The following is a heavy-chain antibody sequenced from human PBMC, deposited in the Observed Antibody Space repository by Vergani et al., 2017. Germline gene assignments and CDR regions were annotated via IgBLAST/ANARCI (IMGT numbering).Heavy chain of an antibody. D-gene: IGHD5-18*01. CDR1: GFTFSDYY. J-gene: IGHJ6*02. CDR3: ARGGAWIQLWLRSSYGMDV. V-gene: IGHV3-11*06. CDR2: ISSSSSYT. Sequence: QVQLVESGGGLVKPGGSLRLSCAASGFTFSDYYMSWIRQAPGKGLEWVSYISSSSSYTNYADSVKGRFTISRDNAKNSLYLQMNSLRAEDTAVYYCARGGAWIQLWLRSSYGMDVWGQGTTVTVSS.